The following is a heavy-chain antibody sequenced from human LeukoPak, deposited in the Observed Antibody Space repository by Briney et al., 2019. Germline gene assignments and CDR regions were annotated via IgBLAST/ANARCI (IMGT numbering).Heavy chain of an antibody. V-gene: IGHV3-21*01. J-gene: IGHJ6*02. CDR1: GFTFSSYS. D-gene: IGHD3-3*01. CDR3: ASPTDYDFWSGDDYYYYGMDV. Sequence: GGSLRLSCAASGFTFSSYSMNWVRQAPGKGLEWVSSINSSSSYIYYADSVKGRFTISRDNAKNSLYLQMNSLRAEDTAVYYCASPTDYDFWSGDDYYYYGMDVWGQGTTVTVSS. CDR2: INSSSSYI.